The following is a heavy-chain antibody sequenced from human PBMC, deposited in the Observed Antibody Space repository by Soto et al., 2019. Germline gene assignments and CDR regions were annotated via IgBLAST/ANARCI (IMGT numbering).Heavy chain of an antibody. CDR2: ISGSGGST. CDR3: AKAKTMALHVYFDY. V-gene: IGHV3-23*01. J-gene: IGHJ4*02. D-gene: IGHD3-3*01. Sequence: PGGSLRLCCATSGFTFSSYAMSWVRQAPGKGLEWVSAISGSGGSTSYADSVKGRFTITRDNSKNTLYLQMNSLRAEDTAVYYSAKAKTMALHVYFDYMGEGT. CDR1: GFTFSSYA.